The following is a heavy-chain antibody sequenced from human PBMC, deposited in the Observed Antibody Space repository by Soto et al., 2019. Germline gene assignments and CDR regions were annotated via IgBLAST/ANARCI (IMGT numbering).Heavy chain of an antibody. Sequence: PGGSLRLSCAASGFTVSTDWMYWVRQAPGKGLEWISVIKSGGNTHYADSVEGRFSISRDNSKNTVYLQMNSLRGEDTAVYYCVRENYYYGMDVWGQGTKVTVSS. CDR1: GFTVSTDW. CDR2: IKSGGNT. CDR3: VRENYYYGMDV. V-gene: IGHV3-66*01. J-gene: IGHJ6*02.